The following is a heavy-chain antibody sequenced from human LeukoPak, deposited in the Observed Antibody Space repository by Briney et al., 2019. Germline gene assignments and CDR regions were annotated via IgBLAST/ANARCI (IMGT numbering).Heavy chain of an antibody. CDR1: GGSIRSGGYY. CDR3: ARDLYSYSNYGYYYYYMDV. Sequence: SETLSLTCTVSGGSIRSGGYYWGWIRQPPGKGLEWIATIYYSGSTYYNPSLKSRVTISVDTSKNQFSLKLSSVTAADTAVYYCARDLYSYSNYGYYYYYMDVWGKGTTVTVSS. D-gene: IGHD4-11*01. CDR2: IYYSGST. J-gene: IGHJ6*03. V-gene: IGHV4-39*07.